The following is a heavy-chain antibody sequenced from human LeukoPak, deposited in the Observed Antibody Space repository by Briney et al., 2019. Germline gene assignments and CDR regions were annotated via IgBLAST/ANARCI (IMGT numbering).Heavy chain of an antibody. Sequence: PGRSLRLSCAASGFTFSSYAMHWVRQAPGKGLEWGAVISYDGSNKYYADSVKGRFTISRDNSKNTLYLQMNSLSAEDTAVYYCARDRATMIGVGNGSGFDYWGQGTLVTVSS. CDR3: ARDRATMIGVGNGSGFDY. D-gene: IGHD3-22*01. J-gene: IGHJ4*02. V-gene: IGHV3-30*04. CDR2: ISYDGSNK. CDR1: GFTFSSYA.